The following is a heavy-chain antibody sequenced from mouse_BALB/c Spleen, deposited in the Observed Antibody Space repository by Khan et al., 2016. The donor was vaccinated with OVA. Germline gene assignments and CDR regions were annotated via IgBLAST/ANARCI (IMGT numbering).Heavy chain of an antibody. V-gene: IGHV3-2*02. CDR3: ARSIMAN. CDR2: ISYSGST. Sequence: VQLQESGPGLVKPSQSLSLTCTVTGYSITSDYAWNWIRQFPGNKLEWMGYISYSGSTSYNPSLKSRISITRDTSKNQFFLQLNSVTTEDTATYYWARSIMANWGQGTTLTVSS. J-gene: IGHJ2*01. CDR1: GYSITSDYA.